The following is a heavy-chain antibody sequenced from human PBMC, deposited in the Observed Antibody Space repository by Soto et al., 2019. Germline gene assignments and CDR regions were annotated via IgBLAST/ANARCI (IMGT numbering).Heavy chain of an antibody. V-gene: IGHV4-34*01. CDR2: INHSGST. J-gene: IGHJ6*03. D-gene: IGHD3-10*01. Sequence: QVQLQQWGAGLLKPSETLSLTCAVYGGSFSGYYWSWIRQPPGKGLEWVGEINHSGSTNYNPSLKSRVTISVDTSTNQYSLQLRSLTVADKAVYYCARGLLLWYAEQSRRGDHYSYMHVWGKATTVTVSS. CDR3: ARGLLLWYAEQSRRGDHYSYMHV. CDR1: GGSFSGYY.